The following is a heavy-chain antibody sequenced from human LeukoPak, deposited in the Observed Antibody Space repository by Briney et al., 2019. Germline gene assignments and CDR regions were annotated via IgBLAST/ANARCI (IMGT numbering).Heavy chain of an antibody. V-gene: IGHV3-15*07. CDR2: IKSKADGETI. CDR3: STLTSRGLSDS. J-gene: IGHJ4*02. CDR1: GFTFTNAW. D-gene: IGHD1-20*01. Sequence: GGSLRLSCAASGFTFTNAWMNWVRQAPGKGLEWVGRIKSKADGETIDYAAPVRGRFTFSRDDSKNMLYLQMNSLKSEDTAVYYCSTLTSRGLSDSWGQGTLVTVS.